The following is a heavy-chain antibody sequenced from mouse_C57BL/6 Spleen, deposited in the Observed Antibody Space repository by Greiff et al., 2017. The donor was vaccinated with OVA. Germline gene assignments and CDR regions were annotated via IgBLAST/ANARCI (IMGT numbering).Heavy chain of an antibody. V-gene: IGHV1-64*01. CDR3: ARRWLLLFDY. D-gene: IGHD2-3*01. CDR2: IHPNSGST. CDR1: GYTFTSYW. Sequence: VQLQQPGAELVKPGASVKLSCKASGYTFTSYWMHWVKQRPGQGLEWIGMIHPNSGSTNYNEKFKSKATLTVDKSSSTAYMQLSSLTAEDSAVYYCARRWLLLFDYWGQGTTLTVSS. J-gene: IGHJ2*01.